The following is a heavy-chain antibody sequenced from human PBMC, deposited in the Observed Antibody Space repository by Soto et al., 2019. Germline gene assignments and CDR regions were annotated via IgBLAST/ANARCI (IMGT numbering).Heavy chain of an antibody. CDR3: ARYIPGVRYYGMDV. Sequence: PGGSLRLSCAASGFIFRDYAMHWVRQAPGKGLEWVSLIGESGTPTYYADSVKGRFTISRDNSGNTLFLEMYSLRAEDTAVYYCARYIPGVRYYGMDVWGQGTTVTVSS. CDR1: GFIFRDYA. CDR2: IGESGTPT. D-gene: IGHD2-2*01. V-gene: IGHV3-23*01. J-gene: IGHJ6*02.